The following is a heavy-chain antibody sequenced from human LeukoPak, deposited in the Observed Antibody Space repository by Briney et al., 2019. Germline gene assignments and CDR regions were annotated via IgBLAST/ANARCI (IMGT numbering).Heavy chain of an antibody. V-gene: IGHV4-4*09. CDR3: ARGAPSLYYYYMDI. CDR2: VYTSGST. J-gene: IGHJ6*03. D-gene: IGHD3-16*01. CDR1: GDSITTYY. Sequence: ASETLSLTCTVSGDSITTYYLNWIRQPPGEGLEWIGYVYTSGSTNFNPSLKSRVTISLDMSKNQSSLKLTSVTAADTAVYYCARGAPSLYYYYMDIWGKGTTVTVSS.